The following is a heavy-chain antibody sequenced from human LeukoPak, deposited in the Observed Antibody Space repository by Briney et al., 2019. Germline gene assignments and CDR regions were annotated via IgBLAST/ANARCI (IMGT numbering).Heavy chain of an antibody. CDR1: GFTFSSYS. J-gene: IGHJ4*02. CDR2: ISSSSSYI. D-gene: IGHD1-26*01. CDR3: ARNRWELSSIDY. V-gene: IGHV3-21*01. Sequence: GGSLRLSCAASGFTFSSYSMNWVRQAPGKGLEWVSSISSSSSYIYYADSVKGRFTISRDNAKNSLYLQMNSLRAEDTAVYYCARNRWELSSIDYWGQGTLVTVSS.